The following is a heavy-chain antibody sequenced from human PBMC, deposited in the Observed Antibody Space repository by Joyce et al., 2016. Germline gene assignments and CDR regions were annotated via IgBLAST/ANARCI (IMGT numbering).Heavy chain of an antibody. CDR3: AKAALGSRGWSSATYFDS. V-gene: IGHV3-9*03. CDR2: ITWDSENI. CDR1: GLTFDDYA. D-gene: IGHD6-19*01. J-gene: IGHJ4*02. Sequence: EVQLVESGGGLVEPGRSLRLSCVASGLTFDDYAMNWVRQAPGKGLEWVSSITWDSENIGYADSVKGRFIISRDNAKNTLYLEMHSLTTEDMAFYFCAKAALGSRGWSSATYFDSWGQGTLVTVSS.